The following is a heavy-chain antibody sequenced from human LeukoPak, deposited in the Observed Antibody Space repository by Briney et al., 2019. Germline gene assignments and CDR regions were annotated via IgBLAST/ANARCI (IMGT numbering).Heavy chain of an antibody. D-gene: IGHD6-25*01. CDR3: ARGSSEGYYYYYMDV. J-gene: IGHJ6*03. V-gene: IGHV1-69*01. CDR2: IIPIFGTA. Sequence: ASVKVSCKASGGTFSSYAISWVRQAPGQGLEWMGGIIPIFGTANYAQKFQGRVTITADESTSTAYMELSSLRSEDTAVYYCARGSSEGYYYYYMDVWGKGTTVTVSS. CDR1: GGTFSSYA.